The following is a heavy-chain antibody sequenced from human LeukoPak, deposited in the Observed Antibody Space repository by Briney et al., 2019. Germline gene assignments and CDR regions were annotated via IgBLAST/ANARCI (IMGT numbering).Heavy chain of an antibody. Sequence: PSETLSLTCTVSGGSISSGGYYWSWIRQHPGKGLEWIGYIYYSGSTYYNPSLKSRVTISVDTSKNQFPLKLSSVTAADTAVYYCAREPVGNHATDYWGQGTLVTVSS. CDR3: AREPVGNHATDY. J-gene: IGHJ4*02. CDR2: IYYSGST. V-gene: IGHV4-31*03. D-gene: IGHD1-14*01. CDR1: GGSISSGGYY.